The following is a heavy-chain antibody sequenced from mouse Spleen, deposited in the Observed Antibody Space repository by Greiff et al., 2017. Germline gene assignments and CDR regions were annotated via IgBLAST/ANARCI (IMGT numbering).Heavy chain of an antibody. CDR1: GYTFTSYW. D-gene: IGHD3-3*01. V-gene: IGHV1-50*01. CDR3: AREGRGAGAMDY. Sequence: QVQLQQPGAELVKPGASVKLSCKASGYTFTSYWMQWVKQRPGQGLEWIGEIDPSDSYTNYNQKFKGKATLTVDTSSSTAYMQLSSLTSEDSAVDYCAREGRGAGAMDYWGQGTSVTVSS. CDR2: IDPSDSYT. J-gene: IGHJ4*01.